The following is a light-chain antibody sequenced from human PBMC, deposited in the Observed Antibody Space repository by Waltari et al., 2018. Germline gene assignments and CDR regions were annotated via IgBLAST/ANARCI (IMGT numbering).Light chain of an antibody. CDR1: GSNIGAGYD. V-gene: IGLV1-40*01. CDR2: TIT. Sequence: QSVLTQPPSVSGAPEQGVTISCTGGGSNIGAGYDVHWYQQFPGTAPKLLIFTITNRPSGVPDRFSGSRFGASASLAITGLQAEDEGYYYCQSFDTNLSVIFGGGTKLTVL. J-gene: IGLJ2*01. CDR3: QSFDTNLSVI.